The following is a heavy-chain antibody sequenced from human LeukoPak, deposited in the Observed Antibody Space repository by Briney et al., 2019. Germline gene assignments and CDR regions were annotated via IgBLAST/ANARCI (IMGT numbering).Heavy chain of an antibody. J-gene: IGHJ6*03. D-gene: IGHD3-10*01. Sequence: TGGSLRLSCAASGFTFSSFEMNWVRQAPGKGLEWVSHISSSGTTIYDADSVKGRFTISRDNAKNSLYLQMNSLRVEDTAVYYCAKGSGSYSRYYYYYMDVWGKGTTVTVSS. CDR1: GFTFSSFE. V-gene: IGHV3-48*03. CDR2: ISSSGTTI. CDR3: AKGSGSYSRYYYYYMDV.